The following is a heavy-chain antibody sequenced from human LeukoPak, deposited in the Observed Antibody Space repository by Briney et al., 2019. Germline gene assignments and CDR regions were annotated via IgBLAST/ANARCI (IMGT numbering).Heavy chain of an antibody. CDR1: GGSISSSSYY. V-gene: IGHV4-39*01. D-gene: IGHD6-6*01. Sequence: SETLSLTCTVSGGSISSSSYYWGWIRQPPGKGLEWIGSIYYSGSTYYNPSLKSRVTISVDTSKNQFSLKLSSVTAADTAVYYCARHSPPYSSSFLAFDYWGQGTLVTVSS. J-gene: IGHJ4*02. CDR3: ARHSPPYSSSFLAFDY. CDR2: IYYSGST.